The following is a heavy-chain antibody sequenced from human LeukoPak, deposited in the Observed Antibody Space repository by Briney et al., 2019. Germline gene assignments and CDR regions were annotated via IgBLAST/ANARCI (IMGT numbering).Heavy chain of an antibody. CDR2: ISSSSSYI. CDR1: GFTFSSYS. D-gene: IGHD4-17*01. CDR3: ARRGVMTTVTKRRFDY. Sequence: GGSLRLSCAASGFTFSSYSMNWVRQAPGKGLEWVSSISSSSSYIYYADSVKGRFTISRDNSKNTLYLQMNSLRAEDTAVYYCARRGVMTTVTKRRFDYWGQGTLVTVSS. V-gene: IGHV3-21*01. J-gene: IGHJ4*02.